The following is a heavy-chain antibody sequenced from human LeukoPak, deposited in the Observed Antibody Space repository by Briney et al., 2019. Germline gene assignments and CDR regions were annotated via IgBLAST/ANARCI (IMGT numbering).Heavy chain of an antibody. J-gene: IGHJ4*02. V-gene: IGHV3-30*02. D-gene: IGHD3-10*01. Sequence: GGSLTLSCAASGFILSRNGMHWVRQAPGKGLEWVAFIRCDGTNKYYADSVKGRFTISRDNSKNTLCLQMNSLRGEDTAVYYCARYLYGSGTYHIDYWGQGTLVTVSS. CDR3: ARYLYGSGTYHIDY. CDR2: IRCDGTNK. CDR1: GFILSRNG.